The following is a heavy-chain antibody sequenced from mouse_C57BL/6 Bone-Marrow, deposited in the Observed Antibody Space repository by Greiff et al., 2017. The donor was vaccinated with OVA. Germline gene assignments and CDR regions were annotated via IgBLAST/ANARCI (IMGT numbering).Heavy chain of an antibody. J-gene: IGHJ2*01. V-gene: IGHV14-2*01. CDR3: ASGGLQLRLLHYFDY. Sequence: EVQLQQSGAELVKPGASVKLSCTASGFNIKDYYMHWVKQRPEQGLAWIGRIDPEAGETKYAPKFQGKATIPADTSSNTAYRQLSSLTAEDTAVYYCASGGLQLRLLHYFDYWGQGTTLTVSS. CDR2: IDPEAGET. D-gene: IGHD3-2*02. CDR1: GFNIKDYY.